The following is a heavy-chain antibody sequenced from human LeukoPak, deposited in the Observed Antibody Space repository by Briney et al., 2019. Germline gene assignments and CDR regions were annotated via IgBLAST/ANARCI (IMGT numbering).Heavy chain of an antibody. J-gene: IGHJ3*02. V-gene: IGHV4-59*01. CDR3: ARGPREVVVIFAFDI. CDR2: IYYSGST. Sequence: SETLSLTCTVSGGSISSYYWSWIRQPPGKGLEWIGYIYYSGSTNYNPSLKSRVTISVDTSKNQFSLKLSSVTAADTAVYYCARGPREVVVIFAFDIWGQGTMVTVSS. D-gene: IGHD3-22*01. CDR1: GGSISSYY.